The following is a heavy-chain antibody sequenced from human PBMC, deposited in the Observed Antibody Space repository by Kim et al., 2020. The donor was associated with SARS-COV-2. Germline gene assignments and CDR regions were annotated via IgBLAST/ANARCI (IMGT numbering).Heavy chain of an antibody. V-gene: IGHV3-23*01. D-gene: IGHD5-18*01. CDR3: AKGNRIQGFDP. Sequence: GGSLRLSCAASGFTFSTDVMTWVRQAPGKGLEWVSTITSSGRIYYTRSVRGRFTISRDNSQNTLYLQMNSLRAEDTAVYYCAKGNRIQGFDPWGQGTLVTVSS. J-gene: IGHJ5*02. CDR1: GFTFSTDV. CDR2: ITSSGRI.